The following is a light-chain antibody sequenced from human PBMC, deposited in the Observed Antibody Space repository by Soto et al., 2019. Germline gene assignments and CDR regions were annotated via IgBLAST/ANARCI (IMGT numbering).Light chain of an antibody. V-gene: IGKV3-15*01. J-gene: IGKJ1*01. CDR2: GAS. Sequence: EIVMTQSPATLSVSPGERATLSCRASQSVSSNLAWYQQKPGQAPRLLIYGASTRATGIPARFSGSGYGTDFTLTVSSLQSEDFAVYYCQQYNNWPRTFGQGTKVEIK. CDR1: QSVSSN. CDR3: QQYNNWPRT.